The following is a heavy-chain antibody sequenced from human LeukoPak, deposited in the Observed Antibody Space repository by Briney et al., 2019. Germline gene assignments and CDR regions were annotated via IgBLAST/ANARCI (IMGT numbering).Heavy chain of an antibody. J-gene: IGHJ3*02. V-gene: IGHV4-4*07. Sequence: SETLSLTCTVSGGSISSYYWSWIRQPAGKRLEWIGRIYTSGTTNYNPSLKSRVTMSVDTSKNQFSLKLSSVTAADTAVYYCARDAGILWFGELSPDPQDAFDIWGQGTVVTVSS. CDR3: ARDAGILWFGELSPDPQDAFDI. CDR1: GGSISSYY. D-gene: IGHD3-10*01. CDR2: IYTSGTT.